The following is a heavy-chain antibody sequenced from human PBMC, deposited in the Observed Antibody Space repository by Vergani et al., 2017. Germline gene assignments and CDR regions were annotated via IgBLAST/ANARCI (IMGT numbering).Heavy chain of an antibody. D-gene: IGHD1-26*01. CDR3: AKVSREKGVGASDY. J-gene: IGHJ4*02. CDR2: INHSGST. CDR1: GGSFSGYY. Sequence: QVQLQQWGAGLLKPSETLSLTCAVYGGSFSGYYWSWIRQPPGKGLEWIGEINHSGSTNYNPSLKSRVTISVDTSKNQFSLKLSSVTAADTAVYYCAKVSREKGVGASDYWGQGTLVTVSS. V-gene: IGHV4-34*01.